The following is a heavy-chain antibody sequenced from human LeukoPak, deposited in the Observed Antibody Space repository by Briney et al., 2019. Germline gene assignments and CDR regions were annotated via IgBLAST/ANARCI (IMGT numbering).Heavy chain of an antibody. Sequence: ASVKVSCKASGYTFTSYGINWVRQATGQGLEWMGWMNPNSGNTGYAQKFQGRVTMTRNTSISTAYMELSSLRSEDTAVYYCARDKDVVVVADADGMDVWGQGTTVTVSS. CDR3: ARDKDVVVVADADGMDV. D-gene: IGHD2-15*01. CDR1: GYTFTSYG. CDR2: MNPNSGNT. V-gene: IGHV1-8*02. J-gene: IGHJ6*02.